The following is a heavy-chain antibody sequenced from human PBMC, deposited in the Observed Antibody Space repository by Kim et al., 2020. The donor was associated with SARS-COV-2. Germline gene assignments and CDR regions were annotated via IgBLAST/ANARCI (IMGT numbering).Heavy chain of an antibody. J-gene: IGHJ6*02. CDR3: ARERFEDYYYYYGMDV. V-gene: IGHV4-4*07. D-gene: IGHD3-10*01. Sequence: PALKSRVTMSVDTSKNQVSLKLSSVTAADTAVYYCARERFEDYYYYYGMDVWGQGTTVTVSS.